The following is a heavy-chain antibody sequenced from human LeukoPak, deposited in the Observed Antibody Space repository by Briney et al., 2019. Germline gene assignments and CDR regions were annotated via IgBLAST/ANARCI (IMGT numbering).Heavy chain of an antibody. V-gene: IGHV4-34*01. J-gene: IGHJ4*02. CDR3: ARAALPHIAVVPAAIGSGGSCYDY. CDR2: INHSGST. CDR1: GGSFSGYY. Sequence: SEALSLTCAVYGGSFSGYYWSWIRQPPGKGLEWIGEINHSGSTNYNPSLKSRVTISVDTSKNQFSLKLSSVTAADTAVYYCARAALPHIAVVPAAIGSGGSCYDYWGQGTLVTVSS. D-gene: IGHD2-2*01.